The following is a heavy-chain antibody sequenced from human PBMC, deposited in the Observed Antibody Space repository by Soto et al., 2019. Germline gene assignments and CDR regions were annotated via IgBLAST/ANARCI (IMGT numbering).Heavy chain of an antibody. CDR3: ARHSPPFFYGSGPWDV. Sequence: ASVKVSCKASGYSFSFYGINWVRQAPGQGLEWMGWINPSDGNRNFAQKFEDRVTMTKATSTNTVFLELSSLIAADTAVYYCARHSPPFFYGSGPWDVWGQGTTVTVSS. D-gene: IGHD3-10*01. V-gene: IGHV1-18*01. J-gene: IGHJ6*02. CDR2: INPSDGNR. CDR1: GYSFSFYG.